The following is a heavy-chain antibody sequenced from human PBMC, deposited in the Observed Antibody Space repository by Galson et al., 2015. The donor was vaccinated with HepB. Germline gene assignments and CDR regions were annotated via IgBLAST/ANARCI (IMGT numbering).Heavy chain of an antibody. V-gene: IGHV1-24*01. CDR1: GYTFTSYG. J-gene: IGHJ3*02. Sequence: SVKVSCKASGYTFTSYGISWVRQAPGKGLEWMGGFDPEDGETIYAQKFQGRVTMTEDTSTDTAYMELSSLRSEDTAVYYCATVRTHDAFEIWGQGTMVTVSS. CDR2: FDPEDGET. CDR3: ATVRTHDAFEI.